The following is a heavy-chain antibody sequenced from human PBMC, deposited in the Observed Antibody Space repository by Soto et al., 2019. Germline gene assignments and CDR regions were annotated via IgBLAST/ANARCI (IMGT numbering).Heavy chain of an antibody. CDR1: GFTVSSYY. Sequence: EVQLVESGGGLVQPGGSLRLSCAASGFTVSSYYMRWVRQAPGKGLEWVSVIYAGGATYYADSVKGRFTISRDKSNNTLYLQMNNLRAEDTAVYYCARSAGNYWFDPWGQGTLVTVSS. J-gene: IGHJ5*02. CDR2: IYAGGAT. D-gene: IGHD6-13*01. V-gene: IGHV3-66*01. CDR3: ARSAGNYWFDP.